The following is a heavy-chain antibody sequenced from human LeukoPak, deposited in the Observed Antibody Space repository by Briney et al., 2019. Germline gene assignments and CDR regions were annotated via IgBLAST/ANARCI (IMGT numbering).Heavy chain of an antibody. V-gene: IGHV3-30*04. D-gene: IGHD1-26*01. CDR1: GFTFSNYA. Sequence: GGSLRLSCAASGFTFSNYAMHWVRQAPGKGLEWVAVISYDGSKKYYADSVKGRFTISRDISKNTLYLQMNSLRAEDTAVYYCAKDRPYSGSYSSPYDYWGQGTLVTVSS. CDR3: AKDRPYSGSYSSPYDY. CDR2: ISYDGSKK. J-gene: IGHJ4*02.